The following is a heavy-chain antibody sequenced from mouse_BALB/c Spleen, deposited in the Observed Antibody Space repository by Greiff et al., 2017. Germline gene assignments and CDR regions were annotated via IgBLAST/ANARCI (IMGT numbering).Heavy chain of an antibody. D-gene: IGHD1-1*01. CDR2: ISSGSSTI. CDR1: GFTFSSFG. J-gene: IGHJ4*01. V-gene: IGHV5-17*02. CDR3: ARWRLIRYYTMGK. Sequence: EVMLVVSGGGLVQPGGSRKLSCAASGFTFSSFGMHWVRQAPEKGLEWVAYISSGSSTIYHSDTVKGRFTISRDNPKNTLFLQMTSLRSEDTAMYYCARWRLIRYYTMGKWGQGPSVTVPT.